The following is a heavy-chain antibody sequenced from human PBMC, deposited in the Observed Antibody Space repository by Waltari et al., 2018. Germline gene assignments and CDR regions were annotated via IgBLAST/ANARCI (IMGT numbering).Heavy chain of an antibody. J-gene: IGHJ4*02. CDR1: GGSFG. Sequence: QVQPQQRGAGLLKPSETLSLTCAVSGGSFGWIRQPPGQGLEWIGEINHSGSIRLNPSLKSRVTMSVDTSKNQLSLRLTSVTAADTAVYYCARGLETGTSSWHYFDAWGQGTLVTVSS. CDR3: ARGLETGTSSWHYFDA. CDR2: INHSGSI. D-gene: IGHD6-13*01. V-gene: IGHV4-34*01.